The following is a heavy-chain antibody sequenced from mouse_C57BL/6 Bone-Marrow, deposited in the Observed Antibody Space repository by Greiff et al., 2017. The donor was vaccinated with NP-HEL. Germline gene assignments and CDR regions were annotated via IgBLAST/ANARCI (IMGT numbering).Heavy chain of an antibody. CDR2: IRNKANGYTT. CDR3: ARYFHDYFDY. V-gene: IGHV7-3*01. CDR1: GFTFTDYY. J-gene: IGHJ2*01. Sequence: EVQRVESGGGLVQPGGSLSLSCAASGFTFTDYYMSWVRQPPGKALEWLGFIRNKANGYTTEYSATVKGRFTISRDNSQNILYLQMIALRAEDSASYYCARYFHDYFDYWGQGTTLTVSS.